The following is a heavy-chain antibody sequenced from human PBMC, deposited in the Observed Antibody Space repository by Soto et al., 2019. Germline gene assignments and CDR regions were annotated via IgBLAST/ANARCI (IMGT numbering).Heavy chain of an antibody. V-gene: IGHV4-59*01. Sequence: SETLSLTCTVSGGSISSYYWSWIRQPPGKGLEWIGYIYYSGSTNYNPSLKSRVTISVDTSKNQFSLKLSSVTAADTAVYYCARGYYDILTGYLYQYYFDYWGQGTLVTVSS. CDR3: ARGYYDILTGYLYQYYFDY. J-gene: IGHJ4*02. CDR1: GGSISSYY. CDR2: IYYSGST. D-gene: IGHD3-9*01.